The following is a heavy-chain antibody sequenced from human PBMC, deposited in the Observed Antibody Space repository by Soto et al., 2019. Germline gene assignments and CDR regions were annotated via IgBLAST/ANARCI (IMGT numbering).Heavy chain of an antibody. Sequence: GASVKVSCKASGYTFTSYYMHWVRQAPGQGLEWMGIINPSGGSTSYAQKFQGRVTMTRDTSTSTVYMELSSLRSEDTAVYYCARGRGDPRGNIAWFDPWGQGTQVTVSS. J-gene: IGHJ5*02. D-gene: IGHD3-16*02. V-gene: IGHV1-46*01. CDR3: ARGRGDPRGNIAWFDP. CDR2: INPSGGST. CDR1: GYTFTSYY.